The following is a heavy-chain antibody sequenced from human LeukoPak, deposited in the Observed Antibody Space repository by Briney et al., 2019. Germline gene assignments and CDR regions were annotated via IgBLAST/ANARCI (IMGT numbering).Heavy chain of an antibody. V-gene: IGHV1-69*04. D-gene: IGHD3/OR15-3a*01. CDR1: GGTFSSYA. Sequence: GASVKVSCKASGGTFSSYAISWVRQAPGQGLEWMGRIIPILGIANYAQKFQGRVTITADKSTSTAYMELSSLRSEDTAVYYCARGRATPDWGSYYYYYYGMDVWGQGTTVTVSS. J-gene: IGHJ6*02. CDR2: IIPILGIA. CDR3: ARGRATPDWGSYYYYYYGMDV.